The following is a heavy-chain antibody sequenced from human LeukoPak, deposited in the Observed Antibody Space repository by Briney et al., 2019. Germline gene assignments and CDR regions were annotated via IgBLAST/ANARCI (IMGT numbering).Heavy chain of an antibody. CDR3: AKATQWTSDY. D-gene: IGHD6-19*01. V-gene: IGHV3-23*01. CDR1: GFTFSNYA. Sequence: GGSLRLSCAASGFTFSNYAMSWVRQAPGKGLEWVSAISGSGGSTYYADSVKGRFTISRDNSRNTLSLQMNSLRAEDTAVYYCAKATQWTSDYWGQGTLVTVSS. J-gene: IGHJ4*02. CDR2: ISGSGGST.